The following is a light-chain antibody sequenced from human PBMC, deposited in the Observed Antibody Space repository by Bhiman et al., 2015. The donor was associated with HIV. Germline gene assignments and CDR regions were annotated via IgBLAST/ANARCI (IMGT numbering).Light chain of an antibody. CDR2: QDS. J-gene: IGLJ3*02. CDR1: KLGDKY. Sequence: SYELTQPPSVSVSPGQTASITCSGEKLGDKYACWYQQKSGQSPVLVIYQDSKRPSGIPERFSGSNSGNTATLTISGTQAMDEADYYCQAWDSDTGVFGGGTKLTVL. V-gene: IGLV3-1*01. CDR3: QAWDSDTGV.